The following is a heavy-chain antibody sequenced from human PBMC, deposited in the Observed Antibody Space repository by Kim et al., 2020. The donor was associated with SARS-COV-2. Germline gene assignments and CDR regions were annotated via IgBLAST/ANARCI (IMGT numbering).Heavy chain of an antibody. J-gene: IGHJ5*02. V-gene: IGHV3-23*01. D-gene: IGHD4-17*01. CDR3: AKDLFDYGDYGWFDP. Sequence: DAVKGRFTIARDNSKNTLYLQMNSLRAEDTAVYYCAKDLFDYGDYGWFDPWGQGTLVTVSS.